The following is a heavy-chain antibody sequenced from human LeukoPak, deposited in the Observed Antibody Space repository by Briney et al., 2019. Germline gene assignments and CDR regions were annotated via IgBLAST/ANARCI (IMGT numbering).Heavy chain of an antibody. V-gene: IGHV4-4*09. CDR2: IYTSGST. J-gene: IGHJ3*02. CDR3: ARVYYDSSGYGAFDI. D-gene: IGHD3-22*01. Sequence: SETLSLTCTVSGGSISSYYWSWIRQPPGKGLEWIGYIYTSGSTNYNPSLKSRVTISVDTSKNQFSLKLSSVNAADTAVYYCARVYYDSSGYGAFDIWGQGTMVTVSS. CDR1: GGSISSYY.